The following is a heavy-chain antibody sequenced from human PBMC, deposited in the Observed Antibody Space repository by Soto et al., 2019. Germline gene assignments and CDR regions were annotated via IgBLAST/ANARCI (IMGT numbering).Heavy chain of an antibody. V-gene: IGHV1-69*06. CDR3: ASSPRLGVTAPYYFDY. D-gene: IGHD2-21*02. Sequence: SVKVSCKASGGTFSSNPISWMRQAPGQGLEWMGGTIPTFGAGSYAQRFQGRLTITADKSTNTAYMELSSLRPEDTAVYYCASSPRLGVTAPYYFDYWGQGTLVTVSS. J-gene: IGHJ4*02. CDR1: GGTFSSNP. CDR2: TIPTFGAG.